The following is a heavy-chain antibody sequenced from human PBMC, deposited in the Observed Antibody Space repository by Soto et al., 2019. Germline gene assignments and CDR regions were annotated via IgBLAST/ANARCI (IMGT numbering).Heavy chain of an antibody. J-gene: IGHJ4*02. Sequence: QVQLVQSGAEVKKPGSSVKVSCKASGGPFSNDIITWVRQAPGQGLEWMGRIIPLLSTSTYAQKFQGRLTITADTSTGTAYMELNNLTSEDTAVYYCARDSPIGSTFSGYDAIDYWGQGTRITVSS. V-gene: IGHV1-69*08. D-gene: IGHD5-12*01. CDR1: GGPFSNDI. CDR2: IIPLLSTS. CDR3: ARDSPIGSTFSGYDAIDY.